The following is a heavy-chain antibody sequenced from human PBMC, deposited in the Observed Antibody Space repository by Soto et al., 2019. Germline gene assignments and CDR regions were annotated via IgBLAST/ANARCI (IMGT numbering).Heavy chain of an antibody. CDR1: GFTFSSYS. D-gene: IGHD2-15*01. CDR3: ARDRGYDAHDYYYNAMDV. Sequence: GGSLRLSCAASGFTFSSYSMNWVRQAPGKGLEWVSYISSSSSTIYYADSVKGRFTISRDNAKNSLYLQMNSLRAEDTAVYYCARDRGYDAHDYYYNAMDVWGQGTMVTVSS. V-gene: IGHV3-48*01. CDR2: ISSSSSTI. J-gene: IGHJ6*02.